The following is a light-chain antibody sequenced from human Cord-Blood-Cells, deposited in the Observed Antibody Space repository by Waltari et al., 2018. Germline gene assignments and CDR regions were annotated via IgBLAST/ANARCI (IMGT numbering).Light chain of an antibody. V-gene: IGLV3-21*04. Sequence: SYVLTQPPSVSVAPGKTARITCGGNNIGSKSVHWYQQKPGQAPVLVIYYDSDRPSGIPERCSGSNSGNTATLTIGRVEAGDEADYYCQVWDSSSDHWVFGVGTKLTVL. J-gene: IGLJ3*02. CDR2: YDS. CDR1: NIGSKS. CDR3: QVWDSSSDHWV.